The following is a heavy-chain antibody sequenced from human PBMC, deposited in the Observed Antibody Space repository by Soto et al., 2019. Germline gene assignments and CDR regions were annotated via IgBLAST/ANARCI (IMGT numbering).Heavy chain of an antibody. CDR1: GYTFTGYY. CDR2: INPNSGGT. V-gene: IGHV1-2*04. Sequence: ASVKVSCKASGYTFTGYYMHWVRQAPGQGLEWMGWINPNSGGTNYAQKFQGWVTMTRDTSISTAYMELSRLRSDDTAVYYCARDAVPLRWSGRNWFDPWGQGTLVTVSS. J-gene: IGHJ5*02. D-gene: IGHD4-17*01. CDR3: ARDAVPLRWSGRNWFDP.